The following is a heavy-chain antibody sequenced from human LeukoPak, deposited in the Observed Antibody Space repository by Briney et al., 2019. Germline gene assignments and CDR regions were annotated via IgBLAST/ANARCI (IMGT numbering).Heavy chain of an antibody. CDR3: ATSHGWSPDH. D-gene: IGHD6-19*01. V-gene: IGHV3-73*01. Sequence: PGGSLRLSCAAPGFTFSGSAMHWVRQASGKGLEWVGRITSKPNSYETVYAASMNGRFTISRDNSKNSLYLQLESLRTDDTALYFCATSHGWSPDHWGQGTLVTVSS. CDR1: GFTFSGSA. CDR2: ITSKPNSYET. J-gene: IGHJ4*02.